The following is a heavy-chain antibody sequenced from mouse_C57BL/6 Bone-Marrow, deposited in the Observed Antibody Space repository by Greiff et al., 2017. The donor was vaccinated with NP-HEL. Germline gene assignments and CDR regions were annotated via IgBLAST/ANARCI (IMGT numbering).Heavy chain of an antibody. D-gene: IGHD1-1*02. CDR2: ISNLAYSI. CDR3: ARQGLLWD. Sequence: EVHLVESGGGLVQPGGSLKLSCAASGFTFSDYGMAWVRQAPRKGPAWVAFISNLAYSIYYADTVTGRFTISRENAKNTLYLEMSSLRSEDTAMYYCARQGLLWDWGQGTTLTVSS. CDR1: GFTFSDYG. J-gene: IGHJ2*01. V-gene: IGHV5-15*01.